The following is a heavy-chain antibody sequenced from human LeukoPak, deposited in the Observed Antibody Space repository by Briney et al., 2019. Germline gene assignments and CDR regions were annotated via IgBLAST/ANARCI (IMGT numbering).Heavy chain of an antibody. J-gene: IGHJ4*02. V-gene: IGHV5-51*01. CDR3: ARPPRGGTSKFDY. CDR1: EYSFSTHW. CDR2: IYPGDSDT. Sequence: PGESLKISCKGFEYSFSTHWIAWVRQMPGKGLEWMGIIYPGDSDTRYSPSFQGQVTISVDKSISTAYLQWSSLKASDTAMYYCARPPRGGTSKFDYWGQGTLISVSS. D-gene: IGHD1-7*01.